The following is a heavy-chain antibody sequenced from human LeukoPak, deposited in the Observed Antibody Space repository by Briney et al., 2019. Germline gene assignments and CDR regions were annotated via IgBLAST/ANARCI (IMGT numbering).Heavy chain of an antibody. J-gene: IGHJ6*02. CDR1: GFTFGDYA. D-gene: IGHD5-18*01. V-gene: IGHV3-49*03. Sequence: GGSLRLSCTASGFTFGDYAMSWFRQAPGRGLGWEGFIRSKAYGGTTEYAASVKGRFTISRDDSKSIAYLQMNSLKTEDTAVYYCTRDIRLWSKDYYGMDVWGQGTTVTVSS. CDR3: TRDIRLWSKDYYGMDV. CDR2: IRSKAYGGTT.